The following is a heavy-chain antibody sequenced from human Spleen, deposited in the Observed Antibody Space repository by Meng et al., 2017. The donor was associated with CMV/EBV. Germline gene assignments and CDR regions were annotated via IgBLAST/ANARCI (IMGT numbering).Heavy chain of an antibody. CDR3: ARGGYCSSTSCYYLDY. CDR2: MNPNSGNT. Sequence: ASVKVSCKASGYTFTSYDINWVRQATGQGLEWTGWMNPNSGNTGYAQKFQGRVTMTRNTSISTAYMELSSLRSEDTAVYYCARGGYCSSTSCYYLDYWGQGTLVTVSS. CDR1: GYTFTSYD. V-gene: IGHV1-8*01. D-gene: IGHD2-2*01. J-gene: IGHJ4*02.